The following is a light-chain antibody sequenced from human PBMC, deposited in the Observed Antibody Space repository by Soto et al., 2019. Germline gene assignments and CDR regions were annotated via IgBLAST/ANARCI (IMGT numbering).Light chain of an antibody. V-gene: IGKV1-39*01. J-gene: IGKJ1*01. CDR1: QSVNTY. CDR3: QERYSAPLGT. Sequence: DIQMTQSPPSLSASVGDRVTITCRTSQSVNTYLNWYQQKPGKPPTLLIYVASTLQSGVPLMFSGSGCGIDFALTNSSLEAEDFGTYYCQERYSAPLGTCGPGTKVEV. CDR2: VAS.